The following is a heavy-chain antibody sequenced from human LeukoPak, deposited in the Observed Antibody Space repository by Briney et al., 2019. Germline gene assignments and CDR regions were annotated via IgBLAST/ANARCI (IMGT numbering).Heavy chain of an antibody. V-gene: IGHV1-69*13. CDR1: GGTFSSYA. D-gene: IGHD4-17*01. CDR2: IIPIFGTA. Sequence: ASVKVSCKASGGTFSSYAISWVRQAPGQGLEWMGGIIPIFGTANYAQKFQGRVTITADESTSTAYMELSSLRSGDTAVYYCARGGDDYGDYVSWFDPWGQGTLVTVSS. J-gene: IGHJ5*02. CDR3: ARGGDDYGDYVSWFDP.